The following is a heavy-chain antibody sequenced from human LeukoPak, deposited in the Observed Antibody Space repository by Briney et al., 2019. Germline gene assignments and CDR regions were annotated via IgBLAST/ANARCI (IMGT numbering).Heavy chain of an antibody. Sequence: PSETLSLTCIVSGGSISSGISYWGWIRQPPGKGLEWIGSIYYSGSTNYNPSLKSRVTIAVDTSKKQFSLKLSSVTAADTAVYYCASLLQWELLGDDAFDFWGQGTMVTVSS. CDR2: IYYSGST. CDR3: ASLLQWELLGDDAFDF. J-gene: IGHJ3*01. CDR1: GGSISSGISY. D-gene: IGHD1-26*01. V-gene: IGHV4-39*01.